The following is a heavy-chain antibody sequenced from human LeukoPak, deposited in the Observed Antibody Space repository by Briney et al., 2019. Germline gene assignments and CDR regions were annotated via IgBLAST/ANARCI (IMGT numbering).Heavy chain of an antibody. J-gene: IGHJ4*02. CDR1: GGSFSGYY. Sequence: KPSETLSLTCAVYGGSFSGYYWSWIRQPPGKGLEWIGEINHSGSTNYNPSLKSRVTISVDTSKNQFSLKLSSVTAADTAVYYCARGLVDTAMAEEKRYFDYWGQGTLVTVSS. CDR3: ARGLVDTAMAEEKRYFDY. D-gene: IGHD5-18*01. V-gene: IGHV4-34*01. CDR2: INHSGST.